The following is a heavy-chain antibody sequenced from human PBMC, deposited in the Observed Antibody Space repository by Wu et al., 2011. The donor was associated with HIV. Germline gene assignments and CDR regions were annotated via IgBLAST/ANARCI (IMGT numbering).Heavy chain of an antibody. Sequence: QVQLVQSGAEVKKPGSSVKVSCEASGGTFSTYTVIWVRQAPGQGLEWMGRIIPILNTPDYAPKFQDKITIAADRPSRSVFLELKNLRFEDTAMYYCVTGPPHGGSYFRPFDNWGQGTLVTVSS. D-gene: IGHD1-26*01. CDR3: VTGPPHGGSYFRPFDN. V-gene: IGHV1-69*08. CDR2: IIPILNTP. CDR1: GGTFSTYT. J-gene: IGHJ4*02.